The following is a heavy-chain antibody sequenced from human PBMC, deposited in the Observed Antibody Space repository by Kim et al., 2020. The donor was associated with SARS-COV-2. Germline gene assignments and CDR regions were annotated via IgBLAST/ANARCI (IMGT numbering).Heavy chain of an antibody. D-gene: IGHD3-22*01. CDR3: ARVVYYYDSSGYLGY. J-gene: IGHJ4*02. Sequence: ASVKVSCKASGYTFTSYAMHWVRQAPGQRLEWMGWINAGNGNTKYSQKFQGRVTITRDTSASTAYMELSSLRSEDTAVYYCARVVYYYDSSGYLGYWGQGTLVTVSS. CDR2: INAGNGNT. CDR1: GYTFTSYA. V-gene: IGHV1-3*01.